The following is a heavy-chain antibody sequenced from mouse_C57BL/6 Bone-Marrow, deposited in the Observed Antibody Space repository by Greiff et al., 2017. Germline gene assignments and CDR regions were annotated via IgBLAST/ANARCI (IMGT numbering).Heavy chain of an antibody. CDR1: GYSITSGYY. CDR3: AREGEDYDFYYFDY. D-gene: IGHD2-4*01. J-gene: IGHJ2*01. Sequence: EVKLMESGPGLVKPSQSLSLTCSVTGYSITSGYYWNWIRQFPGNKLEWMGYISYDGSNNYNPSLKTRISITRDTSKNQFFLKLNSVTTEDTATYYCAREGEDYDFYYFDYWGQGTTLTVSS. V-gene: IGHV3-6*01. CDR2: ISYDGSN.